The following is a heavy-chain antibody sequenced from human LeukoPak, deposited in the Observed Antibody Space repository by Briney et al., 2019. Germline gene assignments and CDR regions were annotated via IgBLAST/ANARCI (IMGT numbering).Heavy chain of an antibody. D-gene: IGHD1-26*01. J-gene: IGHJ4*02. CDR2: IDNGGSGT. CDR3: ARDHVLGATPFDY. V-gene: IGHV3-74*01. CDR1: GFTFSGYW. Sequence: PGGSLRLSCAASGFTFSGYWMHWVRQVPEKGLVLVSRIDNGGSGTTYADSVKGRFTISRDNSKNTLYLQMNSLRAEDTAVYYCARDHVLGATPFDYWGQGTLVTVSS.